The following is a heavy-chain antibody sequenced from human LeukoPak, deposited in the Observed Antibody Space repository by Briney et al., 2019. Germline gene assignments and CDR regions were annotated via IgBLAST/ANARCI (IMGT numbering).Heavy chain of an antibody. CDR2: INTVGTVT. V-gene: IGHV3-74*01. CDR3: ARVDDGTGKNYFDP. Sequence: PGGSLRLSCAASGFSFNNYWMHWVRQAPGKGLVWVSRINTVGTVTNYADSVNGRFTISRDNAKNTVYLQMNSLRAGDTAVYYCARVDDGTGKNYFDPWGQGTLVTVSS. D-gene: IGHD3-22*01. CDR1: GFSFNNYW. J-gene: IGHJ5*02.